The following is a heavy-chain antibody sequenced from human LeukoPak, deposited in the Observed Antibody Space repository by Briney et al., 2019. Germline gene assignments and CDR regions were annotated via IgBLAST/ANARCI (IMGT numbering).Heavy chain of an antibody. J-gene: IGHJ3*02. V-gene: IGHV3-21*06. Sequence: GGSLRLSCAASGFTVSSNYMSWVRQAPGKGLEWVSSISSSSAYKHYADSVMGRFTISKDNAENYLYLHLNSLRAEDTAVYYCAREDASAFDIWGQGTMVSVSS. CDR2: ISSSSAYK. CDR1: GFTVSSNY. CDR3: AREDASAFDI.